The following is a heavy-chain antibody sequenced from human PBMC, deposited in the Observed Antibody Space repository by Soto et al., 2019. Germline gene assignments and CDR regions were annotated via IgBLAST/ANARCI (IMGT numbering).Heavy chain of an antibody. Sequence: VQLWESGGGFVQPGGSLRLSCAATGFSFVGYALTWVRQAPGKGLEWLSAVSGGGASTYYADSVRGRFSISRDVSGNMIYLQLNRLTAGDTATYYCAKTQTFNGYYGGFDAWGQGTRVTVSS. CDR3: AKTQTFNGYYGGFDA. J-gene: IGHJ4*02. D-gene: IGHD3-3*01. CDR1: GFSFVGYA. V-gene: IGHV3-23*01. CDR2: VSGGGAST.